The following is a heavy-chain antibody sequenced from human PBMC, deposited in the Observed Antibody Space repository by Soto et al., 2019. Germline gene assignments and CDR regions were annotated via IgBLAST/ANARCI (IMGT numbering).Heavy chain of an antibody. CDR3: AIVTQQACPRRAY. J-gene: IGHJ4*02. D-gene: IGHD2-15*01. V-gene: IGHV3-23*01. CDR2: INESGDST. Sequence: EVQLLESGGGLVQPGESLILSCAVSGFIFRNYCMSWGRQAPGKGPEWVSGINESGDSTYYADSMEGRVTISRDNSKDTLYLQINRLRAFDTAVVASAIVTQQACPRRAYWGQGTLVTVSS. CDR1: GFIFRNYC.